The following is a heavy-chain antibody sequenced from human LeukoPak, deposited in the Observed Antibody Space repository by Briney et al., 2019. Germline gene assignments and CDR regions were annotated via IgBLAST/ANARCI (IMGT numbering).Heavy chain of an antibody. CDR2: IYTSGST. J-gene: IGHJ6*03. CDR3: ASAYVDIVATIHYYYYMDV. V-gene: IGHV4-4*07. D-gene: IGHD5-12*01. Sequence: PSETLSLTCTVSGGSISSYYWSWIRQPAGKGLEWIGRIYTSGSTNYNPSLKSRVTMSVDTSKNQFSLKLSSVTAADTAVYYCASAYVDIVATIHYYYYMDVWGKGTTVTVSS. CDR1: GGSISSYY.